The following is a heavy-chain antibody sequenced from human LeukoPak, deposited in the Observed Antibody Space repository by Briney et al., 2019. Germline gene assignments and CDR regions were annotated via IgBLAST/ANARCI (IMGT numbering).Heavy chain of an antibody. J-gene: IGHJ5*02. CDR2: IWYDGTNK. Sequence: GGSLRLSCAASGFAFSSFGMHWVRQAPGKGLEWVAVIWYDGTNKYYADSVKGRFTISRDNSRNTLYLQMNSLRAEDTAVYYCARATVTRWFDPWGQGTLVTVSS. CDR3: ARATVTRWFDP. CDR1: GFAFSSFG. D-gene: IGHD4-17*01. V-gene: IGHV3-33*01.